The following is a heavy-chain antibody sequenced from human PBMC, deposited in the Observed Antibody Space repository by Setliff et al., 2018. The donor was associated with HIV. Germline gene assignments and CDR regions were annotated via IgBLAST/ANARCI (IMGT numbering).Heavy chain of an antibody. CDR3: ARQEDNFWSGYPNWFDP. J-gene: IGHJ5*02. CDR1: GGSLSSYY. CDR2: IYSSGGT. D-gene: IGHD3-3*01. Sequence: ETLSLTCTVSGGSLSSYYWSWIRQPAGKGLEWIGRIYSSGGTYYNPSLKSRITMSIDTSKNQFSLRLNSVTAADTAVYYCARQEDNFWSGYPNWFDPWGQGTLVTVSS. V-gene: IGHV4-4*07.